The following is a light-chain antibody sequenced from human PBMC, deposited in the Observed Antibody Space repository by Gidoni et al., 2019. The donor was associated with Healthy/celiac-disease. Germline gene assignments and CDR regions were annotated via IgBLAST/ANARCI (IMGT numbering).Light chain of an antibody. CDR2: DGS. CDR1: SSDVGGYNY. Sequence: QSALTQPASVSGSPGQSITISCTGTSSDVGGYNYVSCYQQHTGKAPKLMIYDGSNRPSGVSNRFSGSKAGNTASLTISGRQAEDEADYYCSSYTSSSTLAFGTGTKVTVL. CDR3: SSYTSSSTLA. J-gene: IGLJ1*01. V-gene: IGLV2-14*01.